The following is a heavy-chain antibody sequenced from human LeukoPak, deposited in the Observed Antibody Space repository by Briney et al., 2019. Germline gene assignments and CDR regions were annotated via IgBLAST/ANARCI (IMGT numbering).Heavy chain of an antibody. Sequence: GGSLRLSCAASGFTLSSSWMSWVRQTPGKGLEWVAMIQEDGSGETYVDSVQGRFTIFRDNAKNSLYLQMHSLRVEDTSVYYCTRGGGDLWGQGTLVTVSS. D-gene: IGHD2-21*02. CDR2: IQEDGSGE. V-gene: IGHV3-7*01. CDR1: GFTLSSSW. CDR3: TRGGGDL. J-gene: IGHJ4*01.